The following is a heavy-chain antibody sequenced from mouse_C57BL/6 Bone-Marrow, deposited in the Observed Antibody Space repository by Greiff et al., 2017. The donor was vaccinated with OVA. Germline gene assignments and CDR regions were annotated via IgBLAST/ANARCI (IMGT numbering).Heavy chain of an antibody. Sequence: EVKLVESGGDLVKPGGSLKLSCAASGFTFSSYGMSWVRQTPDKRLEWVATISSGGSYTYYPDSVKGRFTISRDNAKNTLYLQMSSLKSEDTAMYYCERHVYGSYSPSFAYWGQGTLVTVSA. CDR3: ERHVYGSYSPSFAY. CDR1: GFTFSSYG. D-gene: IGHD1-1*01. V-gene: IGHV5-6*01. CDR2: ISSGGSYT. J-gene: IGHJ3*01.